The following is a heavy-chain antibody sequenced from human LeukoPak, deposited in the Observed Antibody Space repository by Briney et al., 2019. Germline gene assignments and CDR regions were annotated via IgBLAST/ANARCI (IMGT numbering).Heavy chain of an antibody. CDR3: ASGRSGSRLDY. CDR2: INTNTGNP. D-gene: IGHD1-26*01. V-gene: IGHV7-4-1*02. J-gene: IGHJ4*02. CDR1: GYTCSDYY. Sequence: GASVKVSCKTAGYTCSDYYRHWIRQAPGQGREWMGWINTNTGNPTYAQGFTGRFVFSLDTSVSTAYLQISSLKAEDTAVYYCASGRSGSRLDYWGQGTLVTVSS.